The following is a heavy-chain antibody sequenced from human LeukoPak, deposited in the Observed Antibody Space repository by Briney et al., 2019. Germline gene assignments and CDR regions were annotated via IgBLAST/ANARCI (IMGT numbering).Heavy chain of an antibody. Sequence: SETLSLTCTVSGGSISSYYWSWIRQPPGKGLEWIGRIYTSGSTNYNPSLKSRVTISVDTSKNQFSLKLSSVTAADTAVYYCAKSPGDTAMVTGVAFDIWGQGTMVTVSS. CDR2: IYTSGST. CDR3: AKSPGDTAMVTGVAFDI. J-gene: IGHJ3*02. D-gene: IGHD5-18*01. V-gene: IGHV4-4*08. CDR1: GGSISSYY.